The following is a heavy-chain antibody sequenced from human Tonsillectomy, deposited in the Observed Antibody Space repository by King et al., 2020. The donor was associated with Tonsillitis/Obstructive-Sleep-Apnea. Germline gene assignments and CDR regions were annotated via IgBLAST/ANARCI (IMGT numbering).Heavy chain of an antibody. Sequence: VQLQESGPGLVKPSETLSLTCTVSGASISSYYWSWIRQPPGKGLEWIGYIYYSGSTNYNPSLKSRVTISLDTSKNQFSLKLSSVTAADTAVYYCSTAGLAPGAKYIQQPHPYDYYYYMDVWGKGTTVTVSS. CDR1: GASISSYY. CDR3: STAGLAPGAKYIQQPHPYDYYYYMDV. D-gene: IGHD6-6*01. J-gene: IGHJ6*03. V-gene: IGHV4-59*01. CDR2: IYYSGST.